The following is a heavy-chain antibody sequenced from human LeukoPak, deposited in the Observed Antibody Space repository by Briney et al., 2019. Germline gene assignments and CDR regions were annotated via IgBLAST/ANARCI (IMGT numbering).Heavy chain of an antibody. Sequence: GRSLRLSCAASGFTFDDYAMHWVRHAPGKGLEWVSGISWNSGSIGYADSVKGRFTISRDNAKNSLYLQMNSLRAEDTAVYYCARDTHILTGYYPFDYWGQGTLVTVSS. V-gene: IGHV3-9*01. CDR3: ARDTHILTGYYPFDY. CDR1: GFTFDDYA. J-gene: IGHJ4*02. CDR2: ISWNSGSI. D-gene: IGHD3-9*01.